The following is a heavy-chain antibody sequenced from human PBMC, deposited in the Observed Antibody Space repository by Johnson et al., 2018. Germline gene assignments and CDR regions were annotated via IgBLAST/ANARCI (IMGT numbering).Heavy chain of an antibody. J-gene: IGHJ3*02. CDR2: IHWNGGSS. CDR1: GFTFDNYG. Sequence: VQLVESGGGVVRPGGSLRLSCAAPGFTFDNYGMNWVRQAPGRGLEWVSHIHWNGGSSGYGDSVKGRFTISRDKAKNSLYLQMNSLRAEDTAFSYCARVRGYGDFYAFDIWGHGTLVTVSA. V-gene: IGHV3-20*04. D-gene: IGHD4-17*01. CDR3: ARVRGYGDFYAFDI.